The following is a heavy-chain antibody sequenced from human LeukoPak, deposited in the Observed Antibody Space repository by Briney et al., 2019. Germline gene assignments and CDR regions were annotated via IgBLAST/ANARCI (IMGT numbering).Heavy chain of an antibody. J-gene: IGHJ3*02. D-gene: IGHD3-3*01. V-gene: IGHV1-2*02. CDR2: INPNTGDT. CDR3: ARLTYYDFWSGYNYAFDI. CDR1: GYTFTDFY. Sequence: ASVKVSCKASGYTFTDFYIFWVRQAPGQGLEWVGWINPNTGDTMHAQTFQGRITMIRDTSISTAYMELSRLRSDDTAVYYCARLTYYDFWSGYNYAFDIWGQGTMVTVSS.